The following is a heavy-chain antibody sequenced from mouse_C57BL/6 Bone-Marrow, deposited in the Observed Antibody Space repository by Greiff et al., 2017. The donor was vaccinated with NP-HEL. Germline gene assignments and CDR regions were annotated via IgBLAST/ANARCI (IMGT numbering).Heavy chain of an antibody. CDR1: GYTFTSYG. Sequence: QVQLQQSGAELARPGASVKLSCKASGYTFTSYGISWVKQRTGQGLEWIGEIYPRSGNTYYNEKFKGKATLTADKSSSTAYMELRSLTSEDSAVYVCARRTTVLYWYFDVWGTGTTVTVSS. CDR2: IYPRSGNT. J-gene: IGHJ1*03. D-gene: IGHD1-1*01. V-gene: IGHV1-81*01. CDR3: ARRTTVLYWYFDV.